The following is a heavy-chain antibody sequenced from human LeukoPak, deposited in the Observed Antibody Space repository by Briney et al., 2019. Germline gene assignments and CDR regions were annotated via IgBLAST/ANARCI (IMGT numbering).Heavy chain of an antibody. CDR3: ARLINYYGCQGKECLDY. V-gene: IGHV6-1*01. CDR1: GDSVSSNSAA. Sequence: SQTLSLTCAISGDSVSSNSAAWNWIRQSPSRGLEWLGRTYYRSKWYNDYAVSVKSRITINPDTSKNQFSLKLSSVTAADTAVYYCARLINYYGCQGKECLDYWGQGTLVTVSS. CDR2: TYYRSKWYN. J-gene: IGHJ4*02. D-gene: IGHD3-10*01.